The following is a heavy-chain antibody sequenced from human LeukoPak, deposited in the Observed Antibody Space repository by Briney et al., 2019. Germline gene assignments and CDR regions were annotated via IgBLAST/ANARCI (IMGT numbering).Heavy chain of an antibody. J-gene: IGHJ4*02. D-gene: IGHD4-11*01. V-gene: IGHV1-46*01. CDR3: ARWTTTYLDY. CDR1: GYTFTNYY. CDR2: INPSGGST. Sequence: PGASVKVSCKASGYTFTNYYIHWVRQAPGQGLEWMGIINPSGGSTNFAQKFQGRVTMTTDTSTITVYMELSSLRSEDTAVYYCARWTTTYLDYWGQGTLVTVSS.